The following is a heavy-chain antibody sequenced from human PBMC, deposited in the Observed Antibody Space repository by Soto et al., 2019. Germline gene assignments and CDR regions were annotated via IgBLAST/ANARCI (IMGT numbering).Heavy chain of an antibody. CDR2: IYPGDSDT. D-gene: IGHD3-3*01. J-gene: IGHJ6*02. CDR1: NWHNFTSYW. Sequence: LGEPLKDSWKVSNWHNFTSYWIGWVRKMPGEGLEWVGIIYPGDSDTRYSPSFQGQVTISADKSINSVYLQWSSLKASDTATYYCARLGFNYDFLSGYYNVHHYYGIDVWGQGTTVTVSS. CDR3: ARLGFNYDFLSGYYNVHHYYGIDV. V-gene: IGHV5-51*01.